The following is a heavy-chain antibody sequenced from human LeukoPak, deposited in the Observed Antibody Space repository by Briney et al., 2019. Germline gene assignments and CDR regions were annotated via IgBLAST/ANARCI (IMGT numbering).Heavy chain of an antibody. V-gene: IGHV3-48*01. Sequence: GGSLRLSCEASGLTFSSYGMSWVRQAPGRGLEWVSYISGSSSPIYYADSVKGRFTTSRDNAKTSLYLQMNSLRAEDTAVYYCARGLYGSGTYELDYWGQGTLVTVSS. D-gene: IGHD3-10*01. J-gene: IGHJ4*02. CDR1: GLTFSSYG. CDR2: ISGSSSPI. CDR3: ARGLYGSGTYELDY.